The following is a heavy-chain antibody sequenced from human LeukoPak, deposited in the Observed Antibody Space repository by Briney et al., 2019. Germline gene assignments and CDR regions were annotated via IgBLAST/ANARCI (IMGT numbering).Heavy chain of an antibody. CDR2: IRHDGTNK. CDR1: GFTFRNYA. D-gene: IGHD3-9*01. V-gene: IGHV3-30*02. CDR3: AKDFYYDILTGMGQ. Sequence: PGGSLRLSCAASGFTFRNYAIHWVRQAPGKGLEWVSFIRHDGTNKYYADSVKGRFTISRDNSKNTLYLQMNSLRAEDTAVYYCAKDFYYDILTGMGQWGQGTVVTVSS. J-gene: IGHJ4*02.